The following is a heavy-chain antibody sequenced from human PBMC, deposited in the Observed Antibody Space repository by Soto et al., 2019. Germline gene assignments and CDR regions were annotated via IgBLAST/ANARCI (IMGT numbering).Heavy chain of an antibody. CDR2: LFYSGGT. CDR3: ARRGGGDYLFES. V-gene: IGHV4-39*07. CDR1: GDSISTSNYY. J-gene: IGHJ4*02. Sequence: PSETLSLTCSVSGDSISTSNYYWGWIRQPPGKGLEWIGHLFYSGGTYYNPSLKSRVSISVDTSKSEFSLKLTSITAADTAIYLCARRGGGDYLFESWGQGILVTAPQ. D-gene: IGHD4-17*01.